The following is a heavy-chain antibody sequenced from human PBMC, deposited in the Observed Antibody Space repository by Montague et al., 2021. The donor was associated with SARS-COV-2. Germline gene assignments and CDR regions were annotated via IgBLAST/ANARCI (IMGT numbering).Heavy chain of an antibody. CDR3: AKDMAVVPASSVASRPCVSDGFDI. J-gene: IGHJ3*02. D-gene: IGHD2-2*01. Sequence: SLRLSCAASEFTFDDYAMHWVRQAPGKGLEWVSLISGDGSSTYYADSVKGRFTISRDNSKNSLYLQMNSLRTEDTALYYCAKDMAVVPASSVASRPCVSDGFDIWGQGTLVTVSS. CDR2: ISGDGSST. V-gene: IGHV3-43*02. CDR1: EFTFDDYA.